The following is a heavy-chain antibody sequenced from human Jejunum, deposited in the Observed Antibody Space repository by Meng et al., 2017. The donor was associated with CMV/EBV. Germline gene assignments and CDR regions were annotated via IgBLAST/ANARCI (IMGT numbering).Heavy chain of an antibody. Sequence: TGYGRNWVRQATGQGPEGMGWSSNYKGYTNYAQNVQGRGTMTADTSTSTAYMELTSLGSDDTAVYYCARSGSGYCTGDSCYSSFDYWGQGTLVTVSS. V-gene: IGHV1-18*01. CDR3: ARSGSGYCTGDSCYSSFDY. D-gene: IGHD2-15*01. CDR1: TGYG. J-gene: IGHJ4*02. CDR2: SSNYKGYT.